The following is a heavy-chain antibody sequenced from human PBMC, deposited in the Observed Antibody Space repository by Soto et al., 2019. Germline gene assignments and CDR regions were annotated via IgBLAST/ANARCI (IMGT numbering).Heavy chain of an antibody. V-gene: IGHV1-2*02. CDR1: GYTFTGYY. CDR2: INPNSGGT. D-gene: IGHD2-2*02. Sequence: ASVKVSCKASGYTFTGYYMHWVRQAPGQGLELMGWINPNSGGTNYAQKFQGRVTMTRDTSISTAYMELSRLRSDDTAVYYCASRGVVPAAIRPVNYYYGMDVWGQGTTVTVSS. CDR3: ASRGVVPAAIRPVNYYYGMDV. J-gene: IGHJ6*02.